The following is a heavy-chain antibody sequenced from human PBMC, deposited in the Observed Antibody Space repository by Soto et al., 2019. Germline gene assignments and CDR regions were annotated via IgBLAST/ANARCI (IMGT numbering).Heavy chain of an antibody. CDR2: ISYDGSNK. D-gene: IGHD6-6*01. J-gene: IGHJ3*02. CDR1: GFTFSSYG. Sequence: GPLRLTCTASGFTFSSYGMHWVRQAPGKGLEWVAVISYDGSNKYYADSVKGRFTISRDNSKNTLYPQMNRLRAEDTAVYYCANSHSPVVLVPSQYAFDIWGQGTMVTV. V-gene: IGHV3-30*18. CDR3: ANSHSPVVLVPSQYAFDI.